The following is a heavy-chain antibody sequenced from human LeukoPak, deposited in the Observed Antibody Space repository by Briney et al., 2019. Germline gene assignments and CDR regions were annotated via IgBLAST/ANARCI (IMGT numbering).Heavy chain of an antibody. J-gene: IGHJ4*02. Sequence: ASVKVSCKASGYTFTSYDINWVRQATGQGLEWMGWMNPNSGNTGYAQKFQGRVTMTRNTSISTAYMELSSLRSEDTAVYYCARSHVDTENFDYWGQGTLVTVSS. V-gene: IGHV1-8*01. CDR3: ARSHVDTENFDY. D-gene: IGHD5-18*01. CDR1: GYTFTSYD. CDR2: MNPNSGNT.